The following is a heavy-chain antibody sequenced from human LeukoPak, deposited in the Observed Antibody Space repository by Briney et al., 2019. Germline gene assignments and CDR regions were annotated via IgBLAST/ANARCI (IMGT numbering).Heavy chain of an antibody. D-gene: IGHD1-26*01. CDR2: IKQDGSRK. CDR3: ARGGSYLYT. Sequence: GGSLRLSCVASGFTFSSHWMSWVRQAPGKGLEWVANIKQDGSRKYYVDSVKGRFTISRDNAENSMDLQMSSLRAEDTAVYYCARGGSYLYTWGQGTLVTVSS. V-gene: IGHV3-7*03. CDR1: GFTFSSHW. J-gene: IGHJ5*02.